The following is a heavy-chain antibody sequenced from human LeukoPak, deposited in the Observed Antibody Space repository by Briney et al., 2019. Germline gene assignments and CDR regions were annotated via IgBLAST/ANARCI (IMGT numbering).Heavy chain of an antibody. CDR1: GGSISSYY. CDR3: ARVPQDSGSYSGAFDI. J-gene: IGHJ3*02. V-gene: IGHV4-59*12. CDR2: IYYSGST. D-gene: IGHD1-26*01. Sequence: PSETLSLTCTVSGGSISSYYWSWIQQPPGKGLEWIGYIYYSGSTNYNPSLKSRVTISVDKSKNQFSLKLSSVTAADTAVYYCARVPQDSGSYSGAFDIWGQGTMVTVSS.